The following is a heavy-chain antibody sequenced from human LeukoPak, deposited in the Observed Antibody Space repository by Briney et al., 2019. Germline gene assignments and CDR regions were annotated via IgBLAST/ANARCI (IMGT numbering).Heavy chain of an antibody. Sequence: SVKVSCKASGGTFSSYAISWVRQAPGQGLEWMGGIIPIFGTANYAQKFQGRVTITADESTSTAYMELSSLRAEDTAVYYCARDGGCSGGSCPLRYFDYWGQGTLVTVSS. J-gene: IGHJ4*02. CDR3: ARDGGCSGGSCPLRYFDY. D-gene: IGHD2-15*01. V-gene: IGHV1-69*13. CDR1: GGTFSSYA. CDR2: IIPIFGTA.